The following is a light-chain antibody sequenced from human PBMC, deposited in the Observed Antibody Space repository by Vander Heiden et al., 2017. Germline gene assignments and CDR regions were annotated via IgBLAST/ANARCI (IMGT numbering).Light chain of an antibody. V-gene: IGLV3-1*01. Sequence: SYELTQPPPVSVSPGQTASITCSGDKLGDKYACWYQQKPGQSPVLVIYQDSKRPSVIPERFSGSNSGNTATLTISGTQAMDEADYYCQAWDSSMLVFGGGTKLTVL. J-gene: IGLJ2*01. CDR3: QAWDSSMLV. CDR1: KLGDKY. CDR2: QDS.